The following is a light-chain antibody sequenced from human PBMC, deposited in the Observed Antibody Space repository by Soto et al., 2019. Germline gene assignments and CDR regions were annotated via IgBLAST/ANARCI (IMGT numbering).Light chain of an antibody. CDR3: QTFDSSLTISWV. CDR2: DVS. Sequence: QSALTQPRSVSGSPGQSVTISCTGTSSDVAIYNYISWYQQHPGEAPKLMIHDVSERPSGVPDRFSGSRSGTSASLAITGLQAEDEADYYCQTFDSSLTISWVFGGGTKVTVL. J-gene: IGLJ3*02. V-gene: IGLV2-11*01. CDR1: SSDVAIYNY.